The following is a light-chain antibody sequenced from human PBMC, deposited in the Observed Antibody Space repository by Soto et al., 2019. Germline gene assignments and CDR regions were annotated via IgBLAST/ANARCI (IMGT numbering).Light chain of an antibody. CDR2: GAS. V-gene: IGKV3-15*01. J-gene: IGKJ2*01. Sequence: EMVMTQSPVSLSVAPGERATLSCRASQSVGSNLAWYQQKPGQAPRFLIYGASTRATGLPARFSGSGSGTEFTLTISSLQSEDFAVYYCQQYNNSPYTFGPGTKLEIK. CDR3: QQYNNSPYT. CDR1: QSVGSN.